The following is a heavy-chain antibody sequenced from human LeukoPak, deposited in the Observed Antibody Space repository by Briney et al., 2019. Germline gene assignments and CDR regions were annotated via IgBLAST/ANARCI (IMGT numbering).Heavy chain of an antibody. J-gene: IGHJ4*02. V-gene: IGHV3-23*01. Sequence: GGSLRLSCAASRFTFSTYAMSWVRQAPGKGLEWVSTVTSSGGSTYYTDSVKGRFTISRDNSKNTLYLQMNSLRAEGTAIYYCATYRQVLLPFESWGQGTLVTVSS. CDR3: ATYRQVLLPFES. CDR1: RFTFSTYA. CDR2: VTSSGGST. D-gene: IGHD2-8*02.